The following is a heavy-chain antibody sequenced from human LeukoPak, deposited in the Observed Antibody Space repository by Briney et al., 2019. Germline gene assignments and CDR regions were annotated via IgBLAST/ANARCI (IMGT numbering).Heavy chain of an antibody. CDR2: ISGSGGST. D-gene: IGHD6-13*01. J-gene: IGHJ5*02. CDR3: AKGGIIAAAGRWSNWFDP. V-gene: IGHV3-23*01. CDR1: GFTFSSYA. Sequence: PGGSLRLSCAASGFTFSSYAMSWVRQAPGKGLEWVSAISGSGGSTYYADSVKGRFTISRGNSKNTLYLQMNSLRAEDTAVYYCAKGGIIAAAGRWSNWFDPWGQGTLVTVSS.